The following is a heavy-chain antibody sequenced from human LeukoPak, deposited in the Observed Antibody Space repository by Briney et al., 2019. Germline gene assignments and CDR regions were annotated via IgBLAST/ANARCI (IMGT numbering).Heavy chain of an antibody. J-gene: IGHJ4*02. CDR2: IIPILGIA. D-gene: IGHD2-2*02. V-gene: IGHV1-69*04. CDR3: AREVIVVVPAAIIDY. Sequence: GASVKVSCKASGGTFSSYAISWVRQAPGQGREGMGRIIPILGIANYAQKFQGRVTITPDKSTSTAYMELSSLRSAATAVYYCAREVIVVVPAAIIDYWGQGTLVTVSS. CDR1: GGTFSSYA.